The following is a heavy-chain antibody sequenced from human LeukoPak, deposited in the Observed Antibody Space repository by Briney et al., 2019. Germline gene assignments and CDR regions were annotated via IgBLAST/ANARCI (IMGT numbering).Heavy chain of an antibody. CDR3: AKIRRGSYPAVVY. Sequence: GGSLRLSCAASGFTFSSYAMTWVRQAPGKGLEWVSSISDSGGNRYYADSVKGRFTMSRDNSKNTLYLQLNSLRVEDTAVYYCAKIRRGSYPAVVYWGQGTLVTVSS. V-gene: IGHV3-23*01. J-gene: IGHJ4*02. CDR2: ISDSGGNR. CDR1: GFTFSSYA. D-gene: IGHD1-26*01.